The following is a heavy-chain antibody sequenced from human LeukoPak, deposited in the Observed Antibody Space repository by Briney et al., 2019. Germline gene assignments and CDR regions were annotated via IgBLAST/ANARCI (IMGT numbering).Heavy chain of an antibody. D-gene: IGHD6-6*01. Sequence: PSQTLSLTCTVSGGSMSSGGYYWSWIRQPPGKGLEWIGYIYHSGSTYYNPSLKSRVTISVDRSKNQFSLKLSSVTAADTAVYYCARAGVAARPGLDYWGQGTLVTVSS. CDR2: IYHSGST. CDR1: GGSMSSGGYY. CDR3: ARAGVAARPGLDY. V-gene: IGHV4-30-2*01. J-gene: IGHJ4*02.